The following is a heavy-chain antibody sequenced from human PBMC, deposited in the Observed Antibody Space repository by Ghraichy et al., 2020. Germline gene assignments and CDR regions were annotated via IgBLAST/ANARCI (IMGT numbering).Heavy chain of an antibody. J-gene: IGHJ4*02. CDR2: IKQDGSEK. Sequence: GGSLRLSCAASGFTFSSYWMSWVRQAPGKGLEWVANIKQDGSEKYYVDSVKGRFTISRDNAKNSLYLQMNSLRAEDTAVYYCARDGGDAFTVTTFDYWGQGTLVTVSS. CDR3: ARDGGDAFTVTTFDY. CDR1: GFTFSSYW. D-gene: IGHD4-17*01. V-gene: IGHV3-7*03.